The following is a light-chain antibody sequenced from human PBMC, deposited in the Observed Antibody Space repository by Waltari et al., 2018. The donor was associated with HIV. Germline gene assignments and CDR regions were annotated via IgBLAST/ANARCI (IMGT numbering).Light chain of an antibody. CDR3: MHGQQTPV. J-gene: IGKJ1*01. CDR2: LAS. V-gene: IGKV2-28*01. Sequence: DIATIQSPACLAVSPRESASIPCRPSQSLLHNNGHNYLDWYIQRPGQAPELLIYLASRRASGVPDRIAGSGSGTDFILKISRVEPEDVGVYYCMHGQQTPVFGQGTQVEV. CDR1: QSLLHNNGHNY.